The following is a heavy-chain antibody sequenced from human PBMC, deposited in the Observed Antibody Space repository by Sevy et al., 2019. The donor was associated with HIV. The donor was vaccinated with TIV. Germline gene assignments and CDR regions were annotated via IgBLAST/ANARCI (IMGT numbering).Heavy chain of an antibody. J-gene: IGHJ4*02. CDR2: ISYDGSNK. V-gene: IGHV3-30-3*01. CDR3: ASREYSSGPFDY. D-gene: IGHD6-19*01. Sequence: VGSLRLSCAASGFTFSSYAMHWVRQAPGKGLEWVAVISYDGSNKYYADSVKGRFTISRDNSKNTLYLQMNSLRAEDTAVYYCASREYSSGPFDYWGQGTLVTVSS. CDR1: GFTFSSYA.